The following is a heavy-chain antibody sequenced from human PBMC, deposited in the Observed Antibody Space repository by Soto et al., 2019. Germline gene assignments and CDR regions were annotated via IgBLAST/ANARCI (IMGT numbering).Heavy chain of an antibody. CDR2: IFWDDDK. CDR3: THHGYYSYGMDV. V-gene: IGHV2-5*02. CDR1: GFSLSTSGVG. Sequence: QITLKESGPTLVKPTQTLTLTCTFSGFSLSTSGVGVGWIRQPPGKALEWLALIFWDDDKRYSPSLKSRLTITKDTSKNRVVLTMTNMDPVDAATYYCTHHGYYSYGMDVWGQGTTVTVSS. J-gene: IGHJ6*02.